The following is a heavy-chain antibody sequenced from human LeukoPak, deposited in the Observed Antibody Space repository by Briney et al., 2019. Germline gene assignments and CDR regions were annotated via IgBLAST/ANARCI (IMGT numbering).Heavy chain of an antibody. V-gene: IGHV3-7*03. CDR3: AKDGVGDYDRPLHAFDI. CDR1: GFTFSSYW. J-gene: IGHJ3*02. CDR2: IKQDGSEK. D-gene: IGHD4-17*01. Sequence: GGSLRLTCAASGFTFSSYWMSWVRQAPGKGLEWVANIKQDGSEKYYVDSVKGRFTISRDNAKNSLYLQMNSLRAEDTAVYYCAKDGVGDYDRPLHAFDIWGQGTMVTVSS.